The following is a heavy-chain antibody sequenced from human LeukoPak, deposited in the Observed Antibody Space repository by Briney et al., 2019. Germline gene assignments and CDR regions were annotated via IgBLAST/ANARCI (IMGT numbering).Heavy chain of an antibody. CDR3: AKDRYSSSWYYFDY. CDR2: ISYDGSNK. V-gene: IGHV3-30*18. CDR1: GFTFSSYG. Sequence: PGRSLRLSCAASGFTFSSYGMHWVRQAPGKGLEWVAVISYDGSNKYYADSVKGRFTISRDNSKNTLYLQMNSLRAEDTAAYYCAKDRYSSSWYYFDYWGQGTLVTVSS. J-gene: IGHJ4*02. D-gene: IGHD6-13*01.